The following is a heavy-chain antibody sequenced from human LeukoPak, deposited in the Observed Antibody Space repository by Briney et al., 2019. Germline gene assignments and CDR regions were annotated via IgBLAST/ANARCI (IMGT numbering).Heavy chain of an antibody. J-gene: IGHJ3*02. Sequence: SETLSLTCTVSGGTISSGDYYWSWIRQPPGKGLEWIGYIYYSGSTNYNPSLKSRFTISVDTSKNQFSLKLSSVTAADTAVFYCARVASGYDVFDIWGQGTMVTVSS. V-gene: IGHV4-61*08. D-gene: IGHD3-3*01. CDR1: GGTISSGDYY. CDR2: IYYSGST. CDR3: ARVASGYDVFDI.